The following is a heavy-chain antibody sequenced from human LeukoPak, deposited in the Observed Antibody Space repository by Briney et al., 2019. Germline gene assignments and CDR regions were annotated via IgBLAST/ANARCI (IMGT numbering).Heavy chain of an antibody. CDR3: ARVRVVTQDFDY. J-gene: IGHJ4*02. D-gene: IGHD4-23*01. Sequence: SETLSLTCTVSGGSTSDYYWSWIRQPPGKGLEWIGFISHSGNTNYNPSLKSRVTISIDTSKRQFSLNLSSVIAADTAVYYCARVRVVTQDFDYWGQGTLVTVSP. V-gene: IGHV4-59*01. CDR2: ISHSGNT. CDR1: GGSTSDYY.